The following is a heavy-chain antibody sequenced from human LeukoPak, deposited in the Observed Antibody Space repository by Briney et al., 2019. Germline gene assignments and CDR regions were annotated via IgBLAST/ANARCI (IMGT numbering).Heavy chain of an antibody. CDR1: GYSFSRNW. V-gene: IGHV5-51*01. Sequence: GESLKISCKGYGYSFSRNWIGWVRQMPGKGLEWMGIIYPADSDTRYSPSSQGQVTISADKSISTAFLQWSSLKASDTAMYYCARPGTTGTTIWGQGTLVTVSS. J-gene: IGHJ4*02. CDR2: IYPADSDT. D-gene: IGHD1-1*01. CDR3: ARPGTTGTTI.